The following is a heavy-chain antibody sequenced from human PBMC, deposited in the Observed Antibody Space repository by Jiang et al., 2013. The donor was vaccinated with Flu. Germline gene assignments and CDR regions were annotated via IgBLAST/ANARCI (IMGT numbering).Heavy chain of an antibody. J-gene: IGHJ4*02. CDR1: GYTFTSYA. V-gene: IGHV1-3*01. CDR2: INAGNGNT. CDR3: ASDRVAGIGEGNFDY. D-gene: IGHD6-19*01. Sequence: SGAEVKKPGASVKVSCKASGYTFTSYAMRWVRQAPGQRLEWMGWINAGNGNTKYSQKFQGRVTITRDTSPSTAYMELSSLRSEDTAVYYCASDRVAGIGEGNFDYWGQGTLVTVSS.